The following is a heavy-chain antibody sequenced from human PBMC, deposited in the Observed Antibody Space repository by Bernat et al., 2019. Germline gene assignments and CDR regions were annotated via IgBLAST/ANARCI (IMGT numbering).Heavy chain of an antibody. V-gene: IGHV4-39*01. J-gene: IGHJ4*02. CDR3: ARRGEVPTSIDF. CDR1: GGSISTNFYY. CDR2: IYFYGTS. Sequence: QLQLQESGPGLVKPLETLSLTCTVSGGSISTNFYYWGWFRQPPGKGLEWIGSIYFYGTSYYNPSLKSRVTISLDTSKSQFSLKLNSVTATDTALYYCARRGEVPTSIDFWGQGTLVTVSP. D-gene: IGHD5-24*01.